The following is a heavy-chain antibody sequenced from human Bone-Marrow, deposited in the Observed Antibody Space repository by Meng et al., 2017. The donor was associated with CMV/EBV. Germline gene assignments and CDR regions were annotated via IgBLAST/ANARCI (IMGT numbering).Heavy chain of an antibody. Sequence: SETLSLTCTVSGGSISSYYWSLIRQPPGKGLEWIGYIYYSGSTNYNPSLKSRVTISVDTSKNQFSLKLSSVTAADTAVYYCARDSRIAARRFDYWGQGTLVTVSS. D-gene: IGHD6-6*01. CDR3: ARDSRIAARRFDY. CDR1: GGSISSYY. CDR2: IYYSGST. V-gene: IGHV4-59*01. J-gene: IGHJ4*02.